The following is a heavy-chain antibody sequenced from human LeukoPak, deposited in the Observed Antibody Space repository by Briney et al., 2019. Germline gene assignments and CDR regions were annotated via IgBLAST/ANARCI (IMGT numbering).Heavy chain of an antibody. CDR2: IIPIFGTA. V-gene: IGHV1-69*05. J-gene: IGHJ4*02. Sequence: SVKVSCKASGRTFSSYAISWVRQAPGQGLEWMGGIIPIFGTANYAQKFQGRVTITTDESTSTAYMELSSLISEDTAVYYCARDLQYSSGWYYFIYWGQGTLVTVSS. CDR3: ARDLQYSSGWYYFIY. CDR1: GRTFSSYA. D-gene: IGHD6-19*01.